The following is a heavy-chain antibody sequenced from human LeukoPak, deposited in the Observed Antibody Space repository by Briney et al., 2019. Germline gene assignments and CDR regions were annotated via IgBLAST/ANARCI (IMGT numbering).Heavy chain of an antibody. J-gene: IGHJ4*02. D-gene: IGHD6-6*01. V-gene: IGHV1-46*01. Sequence: ASVKVSCKASGDTFTNYHMHWVRQAPGQGLEWMGIVNPSGGTIRYAQKFQGRVTMTRDMSTTTVYMELSSLTSEDTAMYYCASNSTSSYFEDWGQGTLVTVSS. CDR1: GDTFTNYH. CDR3: ASNSTSSYFED. CDR2: VNPSGGTI.